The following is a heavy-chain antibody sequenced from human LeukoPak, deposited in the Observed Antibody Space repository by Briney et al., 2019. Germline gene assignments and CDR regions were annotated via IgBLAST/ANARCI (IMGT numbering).Heavy chain of an antibody. CDR2: ISGSGGDT. D-gene: IGHD1-1*01. Sequence: GGSLRLTCAASGFTFTDSYMTWVRQAPGRGLEWLSYISGSGGDTNYADSVRGRFTISRDNAKNSFYLQMNSLRVEDTAVYYCARDPRTVRIWGQGTLVTVSS. V-gene: IGHV3-11*06. J-gene: IGHJ4*02. CDR3: ARDPRTVRI. CDR1: GFTFTDSY.